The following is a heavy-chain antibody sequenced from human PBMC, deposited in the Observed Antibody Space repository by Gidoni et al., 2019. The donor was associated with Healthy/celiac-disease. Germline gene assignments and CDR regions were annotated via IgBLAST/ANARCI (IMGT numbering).Heavy chain of an antibody. D-gene: IGHD2-21*02. J-gene: IGHJ4*02. Sequence: EVQLLESGGGLVQPGGSLRLSCAASGFPFSSYAMSWVRQAPGKGLEWVSAISGSGGSTYYADSVKGRFTISRDNSKNTLYLQMNSLRAEDTAVYYCAKAIPAYCGGDCYFDYWGQGTLVTVSS. V-gene: IGHV3-23*01. CDR2: ISGSGGST. CDR3: AKAIPAYCGGDCYFDY. CDR1: GFPFSSYA.